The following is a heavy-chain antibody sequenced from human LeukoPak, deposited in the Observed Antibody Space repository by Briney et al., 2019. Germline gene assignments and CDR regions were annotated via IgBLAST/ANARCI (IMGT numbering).Heavy chain of an antibody. CDR3: AKAPGYSGYAIDY. J-gene: IGHJ4*02. Sequence: GGSLRLSCAASGFTFSDYYMSWIRQAPGKGLEWVSYISSSGSTIYYADSVKGRFTISRGNSKNTLYLQMNSLRAEDTAVYYCAKAPGYSGYAIDYWGQGTPVTVSS. CDR1: GFTFSDYY. CDR2: ISSSGSTI. D-gene: IGHD5-12*01. V-gene: IGHV3-11*04.